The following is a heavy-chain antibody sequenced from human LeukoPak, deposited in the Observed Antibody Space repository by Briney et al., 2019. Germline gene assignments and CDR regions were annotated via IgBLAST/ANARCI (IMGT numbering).Heavy chain of an antibody. D-gene: IGHD6-13*01. Sequence: SETLSLTCTVSGGSISSGSYYWGWIRQPPGKGLEWIGSIYYSGSTYYNPSLKSRVTISVDTSKNQFSLKLSSVTAADTAVYYCARHGIKAAADLDYWGQGTLVTVSS. J-gene: IGHJ4*02. CDR1: GGSISSGSYY. CDR2: IYYSGST. V-gene: IGHV4-39*01. CDR3: ARHGIKAAADLDY.